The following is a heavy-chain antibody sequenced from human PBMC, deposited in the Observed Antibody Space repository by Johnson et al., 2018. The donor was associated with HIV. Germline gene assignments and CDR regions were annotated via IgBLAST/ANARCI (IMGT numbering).Heavy chain of an antibody. Sequence: VQLVESGGGLVQPGGSLRLSCAASGFTVSSNYMSWVRQAPGKGLEWVSVIYSGGSTYYADSVQGRFTISRDDSKNTLYLQMNSLRAEDTALYYCARGGGTYLEPFDIWGQGTMVTVSS. CDR2: IYSGGST. CDR3: ARGGGTYLEPFDI. V-gene: IGHV3-66*01. J-gene: IGHJ3*02. CDR1: GFTVSSNY. D-gene: IGHD1-26*01.